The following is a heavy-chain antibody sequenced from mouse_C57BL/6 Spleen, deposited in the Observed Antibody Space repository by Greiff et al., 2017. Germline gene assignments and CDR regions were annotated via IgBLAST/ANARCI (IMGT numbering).Heavy chain of an antibody. D-gene: IGHD4-1*01. V-gene: IGHV5-15*01. J-gene: IGHJ2*01. CDR3: ARQTGKGGFDY. Sequence: EVQRVESGGGLVQPGGSLKLSCAASGFTFSDYGMAWVRQAPRKGPEWVAFISNLAYSIYYADTVTGRFTISRENAKNTLYLERSRLRSEDTAMYYSARQTGKGGFDYWGQGTTLTVSS. CDR2: ISNLAYSI. CDR1: GFTFSDYG.